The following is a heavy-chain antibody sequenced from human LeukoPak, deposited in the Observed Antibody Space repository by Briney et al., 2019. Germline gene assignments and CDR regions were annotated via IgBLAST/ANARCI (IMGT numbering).Heavy chain of an antibody. CDR3: ARGGEVVIQPDFDY. J-gene: IGHJ4*02. D-gene: IGHD3-22*01. CDR1: GYTFTGYY. CDR2: INPNSGGT. Sequence: ASVKVSCKASGYTFTGYYMHWVRQAPGQGLEWMGWINPNSGGTNYAQKFQGRVTMTRDTSISTAYMELSRLRSDDTAVYHCARGGEVVIQPDFDYWGQGTLVTVSS. V-gene: IGHV1-2*02.